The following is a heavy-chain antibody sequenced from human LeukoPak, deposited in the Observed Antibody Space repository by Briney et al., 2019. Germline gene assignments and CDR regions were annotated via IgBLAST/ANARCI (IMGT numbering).Heavy chain of an antibody. D-gene: IGHD3-3*01. CDR2: IKQDGSEK. V-gene: IGHV3-7*01. Sequence: PGGSLRLSCAASGFTFSSYWMSWVRQAPGKGLEWVANIKQDGSEKYYVDSVKGRFTISRDNAKNSLYLQMNSLRAEDTAVYYCARESEWYYDFWSSHYYYYGMDVWGQGTTVTVSS. CDR1: GFTFSSYW. CDR3: ARESEWYYDFWSSHYYYYGMDV. J-gene: IGHJ6*02.